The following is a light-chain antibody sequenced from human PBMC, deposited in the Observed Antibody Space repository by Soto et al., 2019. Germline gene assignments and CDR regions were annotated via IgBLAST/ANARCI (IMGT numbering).Light chain of an antibody. CDR1: RSNLGTNY. CDR2: RNN. J-gene: IGLJ3*02. Sequence: QSVLTQPPSASGTPGQRVTISCSGSRSNLGTNYVYWYQQFPGTAPKVLIYRNNQRPSGVPDRFSGSKSGTSASLAISGLRSEDEADCYCASWDDSLSGWVFGGGTKLTVL. CDR3: ASWDDSLSGWV. V-gene: IGLV1-47*01.